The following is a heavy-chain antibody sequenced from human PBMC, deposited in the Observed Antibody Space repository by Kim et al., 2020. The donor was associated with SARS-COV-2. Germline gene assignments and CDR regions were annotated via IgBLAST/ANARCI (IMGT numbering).Heavy chain of an antibody. Sequence: GSLRLSCAASGFTFSDYYMSWIRQAPGKGLEWVSYISSSSSYTNYADSVKGRFTISRDNAKNSLYLQMNSLRAEDTAVYYCAGVGYDYVWGSYRDYYYYYGMDVWGQGTTVTVSS. CDR2: ISSSSSYT. V-gene: IGHV3-11*05. CDR3: AGVGYDYVWGSYRDYYYYYGMDV. CDR1: GFTFSDYY. J-gene: IGHJ6*02. D-gene: IGHD3-16*02.